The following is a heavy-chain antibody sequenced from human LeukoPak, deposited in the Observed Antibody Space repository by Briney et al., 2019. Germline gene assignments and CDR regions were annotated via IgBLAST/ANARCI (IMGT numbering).Heavy chain of an antibody. Sequence: GGSLRLSCAASGFTFSSYAMSWVRQAPGKGLESVSAISGSGGSTYYADSVKGRFTISRDNSKNTLYLQMNSLRAEDTAVYYCAKRFGKLPYFDYWGQGTLVTVSS. CDR3: AKRFGKLPYFDY. J-gene: IGHJ4*02. V-gene: IGHV3-23*01. D-gene: IGHD3-10*01. CDR2: ISGSGGST. CDR1: GFTFSSYA.